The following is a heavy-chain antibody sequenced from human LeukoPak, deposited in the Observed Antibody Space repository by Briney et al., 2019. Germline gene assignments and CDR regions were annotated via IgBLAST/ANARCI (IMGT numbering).Heavy chain of an antibody. CDR1: GYSFTNYW. V-gene: IGHV5-51*01. D-gene: IGHD5-12*01. J-gene: IGHJ4*02. Sequence: GESLKISCKGSGYSFTNYWIGWVRQMPGKGLEWMGIIYPSDSDTRYSPSFQGQVTISADKSISTAYLQWSSLKASDTAMYCCARTYEAYVPSFDYWGQGTLVTVSS. CDR2: IYPSDSDT. CDR3: ARTYEAYVPSFDY.